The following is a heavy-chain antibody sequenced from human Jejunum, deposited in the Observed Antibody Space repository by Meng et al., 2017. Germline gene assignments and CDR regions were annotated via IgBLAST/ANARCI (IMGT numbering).Heavy chain of an antibody. CDR1: GYSISSGYY. J-gene: IGHJ5*02. Sequence: SETLSLTCAVSGYSISSGYYWGWSRQPPGKGLEWIGSIYHSGITYYNPSLKSRVSLSVDTSKNQFSLKVTSVTAADTAVYFCARGSAYNKAGIDPWGQGTLVTVSS. D-gene: IGHD5-24*01. CDR3: ARGSAYNKAGIDP. CDR2: IYHSGIT. V-gene: IGHV4-38-2*01.